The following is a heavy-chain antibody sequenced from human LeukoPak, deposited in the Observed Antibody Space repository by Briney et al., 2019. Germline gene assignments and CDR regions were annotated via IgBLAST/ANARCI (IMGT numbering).Heavy chain of an antibody. CDR1: GGSISSYY. D-gene: IGHD3-3*01. Sequence: SETLSLTCTVSGGSISSYYWSWIRQPAGKGLEWIGSIYYSGSTYYNPSLKSRVTISVDTSKNQFSLKLSSVTAADTAVNYCARALYYDFWSGHGVHAFDIWGQGTMVTVSS. CDR2: IYYSGST. J-gene: IGHJ3*02. V-gene: IGHV4-59*05. CDR3: ARALYYDFWSGHGVHAFDI.